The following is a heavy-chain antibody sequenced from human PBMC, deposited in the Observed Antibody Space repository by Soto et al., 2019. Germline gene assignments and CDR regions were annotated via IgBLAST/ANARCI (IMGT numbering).Heavy chain of an antibody. V-gene: IGHV3-74*01. J-gene: IGHJ4*02. Sequence: GGSLRLSCAASGFTFSSYWMYWVRQAPGKGLVCLSRVNGDGSSTNYADSVKGRFTISRDNAKNTLYLQMNNLRAEDTAVYYCARSGSRSWSFYFNYWGQGTLVTVSS. D-gene: IGHD6-13*01. CDR1: GFTFSSYW. CDR2: VNGDGSST. CDR3: ARSGSRSWSFYFNY.